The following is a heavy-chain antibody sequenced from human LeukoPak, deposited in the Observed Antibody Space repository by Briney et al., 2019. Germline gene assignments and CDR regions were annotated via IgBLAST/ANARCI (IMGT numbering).Heavy chain of an antibody. CDR2: ISGSADKI. Sequence: GGSLRLSCVAPGITFSNYAVSWVRQAPEKGLDWVSVISGSADKIRYADSVKGRFTISRDNSENIVYLQMNNLRVEDTAVYYCAGRPTGYSSGYIHWGQGTLVTVSS. CDR3: AGRPTGYSSGYIH. D-gene: IGHD5-18*01. CDR1: GITFSNYA. V-gene: IGHV3-23*01. J-gene: IGHJ4*02.